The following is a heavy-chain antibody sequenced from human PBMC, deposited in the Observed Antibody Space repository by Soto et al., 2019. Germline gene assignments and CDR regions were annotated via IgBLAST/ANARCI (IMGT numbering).Heavy chain of an antibody. D-gene: IGHD4-17*01. CDR2: IIPIIGKT. CDR3: ANGPGKTVTTSLDY. CDR1: GGTFSSYA. J-gene: IGHJ4*02. Sequence: GASVKVSCKASGGTFSSYAISWVRQAPGQGLEWMGWIIPIIGKTNYAQKLQGRVTITADESTSTAYMELSSLRSDDTAVYYCANGPGKTVTTSLDYWGQGTLVTVSS. V-gene: IGHV1-69*13.